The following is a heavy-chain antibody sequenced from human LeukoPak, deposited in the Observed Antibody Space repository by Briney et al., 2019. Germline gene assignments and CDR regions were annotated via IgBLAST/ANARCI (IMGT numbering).Heavy chain of an antibody. V-gene: IGHV1-18*01. CDR3: ARDSGIAAAGSLIDY. Sequence: ASVKVSFKASGYTFTSYGISWVRQAPGQGLEWMGWISAYSGNTNYAQKLQGRVTLTTDTSTSTAYMELRSLRSDDTAVYYCARDSGIAAAGSLIDYWGQGTLVTVSS. J-gene: IGHJ4*02. D-gene: IGHD6-13*01. CDR2: ISAYSGNT. CDR1: GYTFTSYG.